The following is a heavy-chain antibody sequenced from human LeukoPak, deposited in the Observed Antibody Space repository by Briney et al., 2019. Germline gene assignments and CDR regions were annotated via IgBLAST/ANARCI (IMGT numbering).Heavy chain of an antibody. CDR3: ARSYYDFWSGRGAFDI. J-gene: IGHJ3*02. CDR1: GGSISSYY. V-gene: IGHV4-4*07. CDR2: IYTSGST. D-gene: IGHD3-3*01. Sequence: SETLSLTCTVSGGSISSYYWSWIRQPAGKGLEWIGRIYTSGSTYYNPSLKSRVTISVDTSKNQFSLKLSSVTAADTAVYYCARSYYDFWSGRGAFDIWGQGTMVTVSS.